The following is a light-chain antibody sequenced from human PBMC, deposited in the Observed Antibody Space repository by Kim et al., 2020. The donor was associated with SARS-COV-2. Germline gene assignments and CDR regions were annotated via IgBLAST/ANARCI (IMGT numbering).Light chain of an antibody. V-gene: IGLV2-11*01. CDR1: SSDVGDDNL. J-gene: IGLJ2*01. Sequence: GQSVTISCTGTSSDVGDDNLVSWYQQYPGKAPKLMIYDVSKRPSGVPDRFSGSKSGNTASLTISGLQPEDEADYYCCSYAGSYSVVFGGGTQLTV. CDR3: CSYAGSYSVV. CDR2: DVS.